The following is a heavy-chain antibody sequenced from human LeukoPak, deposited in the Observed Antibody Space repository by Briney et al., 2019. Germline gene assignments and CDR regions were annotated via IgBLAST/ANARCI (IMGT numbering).Heavy chain of an antibody. D-gene: IGHD6-19*01. Sequence: GGSLRLSCAASGFTFSNAWMSWVRQVKGKGLEWVGRIKRRIDGETTDYTAPVKGRFTVPRDDSKNTLYLQMNSLKTEDTAVYYCGTGIAVAAFWGQGTLVTVSS. J-gene: IGHJ4*02. V-gene: IGHV3-15*01. CDR3: GTGIAVAAF. CDR2: IKRRIDGETT. CDR1: GFTFSNAW.